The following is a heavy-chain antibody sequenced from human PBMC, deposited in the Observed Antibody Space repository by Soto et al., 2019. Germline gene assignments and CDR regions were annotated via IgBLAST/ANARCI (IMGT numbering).Heavy chain of an antibody. V-gene: IGHV3-74*01. D-gene: IGHD6-6*01. CDR1: GFTFSSYW. J-gene: IGHJ4*02. CDR3: ARELSEYSSSSYFDY. Sequence: GGSLRLSCAASGFTFSSYWMHWVRQAPGKGLVWVSRINSDGSSTSYADSVKGRFTISRDNAKNTLYLQMNSLRAEDTAVYYCARELSEYSSSSYFDYWGQGTLVTVSS. CDR2: INSDGSST.